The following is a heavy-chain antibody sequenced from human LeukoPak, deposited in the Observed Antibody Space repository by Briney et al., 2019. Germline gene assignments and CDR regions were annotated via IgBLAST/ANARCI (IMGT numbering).Heavy chain of an antibody. V-gene: IGHV3-7*01. Sequence: GGSLRLSCVASGFTFSNYWMSWVRQAPGKGLEWVANIRQDGNEKYYVDSVKGRFTISRDNAKNSLYLQMNSLRAEDTAVYYCVRDRRRADSWGQGTLVTVSS. J-gene: IGHJ4*02. D-gene: IGHD1-14*01. CDR3: VRDRRRADS. CDR1: GFTFSNYW. CDR2: IRQDGNEK.